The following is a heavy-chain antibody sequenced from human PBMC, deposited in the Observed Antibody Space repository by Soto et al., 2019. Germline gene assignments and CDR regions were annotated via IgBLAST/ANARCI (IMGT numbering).Heavy chain of an antibody. CDR3: ARPLRGYSYGYSPPIFDY. CDR1: GYSFTDHY. CDR2: INPSGGST. Sequence: GASVKVSCKASGYSFTDHYMHWVRQAPGQGLEWMGIINPSGGSTSYAQKFQGRVTMTRDTSTSTVYMELSSLRSEDTAVYYCARPLRGYSYGYSPPIFDYWGQGTLVTVSS. V-gene: IGHV1-46*01. D-gene: IGHD5-18*01. J-gene: IGHJ4*02.